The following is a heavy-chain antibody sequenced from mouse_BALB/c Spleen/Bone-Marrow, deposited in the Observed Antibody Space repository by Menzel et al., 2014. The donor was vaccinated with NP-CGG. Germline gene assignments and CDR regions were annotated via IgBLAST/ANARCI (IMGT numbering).Heavy chain of an antibody. CDR2: ISYSGST. CDR3: ARNGYYYYFDY. D-gene: IGHD2-3*01. J-gene: IGHJ2*01. V-gene: IGHV3-2*02. CDR1: GYSITSDYA. Sequence: PGPGLVKPSQSLSLTCTVTGYSITSDYAWNWIRQFPGNKLEWMGYISYSGSTSYNPSLKSRISITRDTSKNQFFLQLNSVTTEDTATYYCARNGYYYYFDYWGQGTTLTVSA.